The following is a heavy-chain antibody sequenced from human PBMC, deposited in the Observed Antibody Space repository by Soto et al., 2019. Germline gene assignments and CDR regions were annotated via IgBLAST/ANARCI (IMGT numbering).Heavy chain of an antibody. D-gene: IGHD2-15*01. CDR3: ARAHCTGAYCYSWPFNYGVDG. J-gene: IGHJ6*02. CDR1: GFTFNTYG. Sequence: QVQLVESGGGVVQPGGSLRLSCTTSGFTFNTYGMHWVRQAPGKGLEWVAIIWYDGSNKYYADSVKGRFTISRDNSKNAMYFQRNSLGSEDTALYHCARAHCTGAYCYSWPFNYGVDGWGQGATVTVSS. V-gene: IGHV3-33*08. CDR2: IWYDGSNK.